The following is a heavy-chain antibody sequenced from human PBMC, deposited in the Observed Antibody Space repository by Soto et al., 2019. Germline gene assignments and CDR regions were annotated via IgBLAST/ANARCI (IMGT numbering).Heavy chain of an antibody. CDR1: GYSIRSSDW. J-gene: IGHJ6*02. CDR3: ARMAVTTFYYYAMDV. CDR2: ITHGGST. Sequence: SETLSLTCAVYGYSIRSSDWWGWIRQPPGKGLEWIGYITHGGSTNYNPSLKRRVAMSVDPSKNQFSLNLTSVTAVDTAVYYCARMAVTTFYYYAMDVWGQGTTVTVSS. D-gene: IGHD6-19*01. V-gene: IGHV4-28*01.